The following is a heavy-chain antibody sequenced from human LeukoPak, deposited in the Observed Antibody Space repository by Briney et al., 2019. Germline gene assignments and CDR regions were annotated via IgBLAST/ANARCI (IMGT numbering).Heavy chain of an antibody. CDR1: GFTFSSYA. V-gene: IGHV3-30*04. Sequence: PGXSLRLSCAASGFTFSSYAMHWVRQAPGKGLEGVAVISYVGSNKYYADSVKGRFTISRDNSKKTLYMQMNSLRAEDTAVYYCARVVGTTAFDYWGQGTLVTVSS. J-gene: IGHJ4*02. CDR2: ISYVGSNK. CDR3: ARVVGTTAFDY. D-gene: IGHD2-15*01.